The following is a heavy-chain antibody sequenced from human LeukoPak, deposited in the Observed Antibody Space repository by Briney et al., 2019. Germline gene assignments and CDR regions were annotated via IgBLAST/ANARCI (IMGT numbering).Heavy chain of an antibody. Sequence: GGSLRLSCAASGFTFSTYSMNWVREAPGKGLEWMSYISHGSTRIFYADSVEGRFTVSRDDAKNALYLQMNSLRVEDTAVYYCTRDPGYSYAMDSWGQGILVTVSS. V-gene: IGHV3-48*01. J-gene: IGHJ4*02. CDR1: GFTFSTYS. CDR2: ISHGSTRI. CDR3: TRDPGYSYAMDS. D-gene: IGHD5-18*01.